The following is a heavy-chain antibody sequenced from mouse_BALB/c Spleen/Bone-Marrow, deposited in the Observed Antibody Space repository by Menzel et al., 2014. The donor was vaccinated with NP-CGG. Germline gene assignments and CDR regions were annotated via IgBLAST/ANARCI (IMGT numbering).Heavy chain of an antibody. Sequence: EVQLQQSGSELVKPGASVKISCKASGYTFTDYNMHWVKQSHGKSLEWIGYIYPYNGGTGYNQKFKSKATLAVDNSSSTAYMGLRSLTSEDSAVYYCTRREYGNYGYAMDYWGQGTSVTVSS. V-gene: IGHV1S29*02. J-gene: IGHJ4*01. CDR1: GYTFTDYN. D-gene: IGHD2-10*02. CDR3: TRREYGNYGYAMDY. CDR2: IYPYNGGT.